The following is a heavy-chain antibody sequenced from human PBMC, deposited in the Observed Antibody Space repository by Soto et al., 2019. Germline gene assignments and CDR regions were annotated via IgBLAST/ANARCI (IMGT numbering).Heavy chain of an antibody. CDR3: ARERYGYSSTWYFDY. CDR1: GFTFDSYA. CDR2: LSGST. D-gene: IGHD6-13*01. V-gene: IGHV3-20*04. Sequence: GGSLRLSCAASGFTFDSYAMNWVRQAPGKGLEWVSTLSGSTRYADSVKGRFTISRDNAKDSLYLQINSLRAEDTALYYCARERYGYSSTWYFDYWGQGPQVTVSS. J-gene: IGHJ4*02.